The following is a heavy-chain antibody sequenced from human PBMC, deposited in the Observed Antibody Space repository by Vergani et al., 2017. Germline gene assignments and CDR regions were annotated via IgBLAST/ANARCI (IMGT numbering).Heavy chain of an antibody. CDR3: ARSLLYYGAGSPDY. Sequence: QLQLQESGSGLVKPSQTLSLTCAVSGDSITNGGLSWNWIRQPPGKGPEWIGYIFPSGNSDYNPSLKNRVSISLDKSKNQFSLYLTSVTAADTAVYYCARSLLYYGAGSPDYWVQGTLVTVSS. CDR2: IFPSGNS. V-gene: IGHV4-30-2*02. D-gene: IGHD3-10*01. J-gene: IGHJ4*02. CDR1: GDSITNGGLS.